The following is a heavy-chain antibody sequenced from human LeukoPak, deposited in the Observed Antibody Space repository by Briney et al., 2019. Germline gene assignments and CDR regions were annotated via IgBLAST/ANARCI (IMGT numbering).Heavy chain of an antibody. V-gene: IGHV3-30*18. CDR3: AKPRGIQLWSSFDY. D-gene: IGHD5-18*01. Sequence: GGSLRLSCAASGFTFSSYGMHWVRQAPGKGLEWVAVISYDGSNKYYADSVRGRFTISRDNSKNTLYLQMNSLRAEDTAVYYCAKPRGIQLWSSFDYRGQGTLVTVSS. J-gene: IGHJ4*02. CDR1: GFTFSSYG. CDR2: ISYDGSNK.